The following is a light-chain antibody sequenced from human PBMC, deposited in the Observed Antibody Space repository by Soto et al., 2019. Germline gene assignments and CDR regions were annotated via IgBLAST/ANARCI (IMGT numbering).Light chain of an antibody. V-gene: IGKV1-5*03. Sequence: DIQMTQSPSTLSASVGDRVTITCRASQSISSWLAWYQQKPGKAPKLLIYKASSLESGVPSRFSGSGSVTEFNLTVSSLQPDDFATYYCQQYNSYPWTFGQGTKVEIK. CDR2: KAS. J-gene: IGKJ1*01. CDR1: QSISSW. CDR3: QQYNSYPWT.